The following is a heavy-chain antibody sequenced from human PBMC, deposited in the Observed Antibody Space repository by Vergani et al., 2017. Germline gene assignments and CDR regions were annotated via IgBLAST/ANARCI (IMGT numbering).Heavy chain of an antibody. J-gene: IGHJ4*02. V-gene: IGHV5-51*01. D-gene: IGHD3-9*01. CDR3: ARTDYDILTGYLDY. CDR2: IYPGDSDT. Sequence: VQLVQSGAEVKKPGASVKVSCKASGYTFTSYGISWVRQAPGQGLEWMGIIYPGDSDTRYSPSFQGQVTISADKSISTAYLQWSSLKASDTAMYYCARTDYDILTGYLDYWGQGTLVTVSS. CDR1: GYTFTSYG.